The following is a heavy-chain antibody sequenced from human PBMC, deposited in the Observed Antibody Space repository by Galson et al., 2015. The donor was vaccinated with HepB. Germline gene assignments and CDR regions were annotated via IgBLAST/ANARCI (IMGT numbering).Heavy chain of an antibody. D-gene: IGHD3-9*01. V-gene: IGHV1-18*04. Sequence: SCKASGYTFTSYGFNWVRQAPGQGLEWMGWLSGYSGNTNYAQKFQGRVTMTTDTSTSTAYMELRRLRSDDTALYYCTRFDWLSLDYWGQGTLSPSPQ. J-gene: IGHJ4*02. CDR2: LSGYSGNT. CDR1: GYTFTSYG. CDR3: TRFDWLSLDY.